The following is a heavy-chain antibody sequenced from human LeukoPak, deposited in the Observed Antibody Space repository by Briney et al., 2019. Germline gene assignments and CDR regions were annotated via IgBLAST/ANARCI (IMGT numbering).Heavy chain of an antibody. V-gene: IGHV4-59*12. CDR2: IYYSGST. J-gene: IGHJ4*02. D-gene: IGHD3-10*01. Sequence: SETLSLTCTVSGGSISSYSWSWVRQPPGRRLEWIGYIYYSGSTTYNPSLKSRVTISLDTSNNQFSLKLSSVTAADTAVYYCAGDYGSGSYRFDYWGQGTLVTVSS. CDR1: GGSISSYS. CDR3: AGDYGSGSYRFDY.